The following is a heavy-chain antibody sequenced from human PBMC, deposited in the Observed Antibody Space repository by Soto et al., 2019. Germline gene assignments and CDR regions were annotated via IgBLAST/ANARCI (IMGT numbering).Heavy chain of an antibody. CDR2: MSHSGAV. Sequence: QVQLQESGPGLVKPSGTLSLACSVSGDSISRTNWWSWVRPPPGKGLEWIGEMSHSGAVHYNPSCKSRAAMAVDKSTNPFGLQLTPVSAADTAVYYGARHDNMTLGVTYVDDGGQGTLVTGSS. D-gene: IGHD3-10*01. J-gene: IGHJ4*02. CDR1: GDSISRTNW. CDR3: ARHDNMTLGVTYVDD. V-gene: IGHV4-4*02.